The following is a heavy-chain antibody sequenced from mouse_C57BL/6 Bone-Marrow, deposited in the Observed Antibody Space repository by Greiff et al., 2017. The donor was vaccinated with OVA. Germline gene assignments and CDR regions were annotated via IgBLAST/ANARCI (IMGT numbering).Heavy chain of an antibody. CDR1: GFTFSSYA. D-gene: IGHD2-1*01. CDR3: ARERGNNTKGYYFDY. V-gene: IGHV5-4*01. Sequence: VQLKESGGGLVKPGGSLKLSCAASGFTFSSYAMSWVRQTPEKRLEWVATISDGGSYTYYPDNVKGRFTISRDNAKNNLYLQMSHLKSEDTAMYYCARERGNNTKGYYFDYWGQGTTLTVSS. J-gene: IGHJ2*01. CDR2: ISDGGSYT.